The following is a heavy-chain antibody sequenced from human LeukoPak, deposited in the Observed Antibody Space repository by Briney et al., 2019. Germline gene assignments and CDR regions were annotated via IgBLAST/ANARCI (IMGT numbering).Heavy chain of an antibody. Sequence: ASVKVSCKVSGYTLTELSMHWVRQAPGKGLEWMGGFDPEDGETIYAQKFQGRVTITADESTSTAYMELSSLRSEDTAVYYCARNPGIAVAGKEGGYYFDYWGQGTLVTVSS. CDR1: GYTLTELS. V-gene: IGHV1-24*01. D-gene: IGHD6-19*01. CDR2: FDPEDGET. J-gene: IGHJ4*02. CDR3: ARNPGIAVAGKEGGYYFDY.